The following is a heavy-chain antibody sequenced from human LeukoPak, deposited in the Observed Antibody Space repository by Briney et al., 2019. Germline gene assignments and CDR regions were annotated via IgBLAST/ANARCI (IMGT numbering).Heavy chain of an antibody. D-gene: IGHD2-8*01. V-gene: IGHV4-39*01. Sequence: PSETLSLTCAVSGGSISSRFGYWGWIRQPPGKGLEWIGSMFYSGTTYYNPSLKSRVTISVDTSKKQFSLRLSSVTAADTAVYYCANLGSTNGAIGDWGQGTRVIVFS. CDR1: GGSISSRFGY. J-gene: IGHJ4*02. CDR3: ANLGSTNGAIGD. CDR2: MFYSGTT.